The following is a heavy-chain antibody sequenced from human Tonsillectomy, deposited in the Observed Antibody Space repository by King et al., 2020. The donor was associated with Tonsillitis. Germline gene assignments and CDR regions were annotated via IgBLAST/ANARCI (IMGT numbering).Heavy chain of an antibody. CDR3: ANTEYSSSRYPYYYYGMDV. J-gene: IGHJ6*02. CDR2: IRGSGGST. D-gene: IGHD6-13*01. Sequence: VQLVESGGGLVQPGGSLRLSCAASGFTFSSYAMSWVRQAPGKGLEWVSAIRGSGGSTYYADSVKGRFTISRDNSKNTLYLQMNSLRAEDTAVYYCANTEYSSSRYPYYYYGMDVWGQGATVTVSS. CDR1: GFTFSSYA. V-gene: IGHV3-23*04.